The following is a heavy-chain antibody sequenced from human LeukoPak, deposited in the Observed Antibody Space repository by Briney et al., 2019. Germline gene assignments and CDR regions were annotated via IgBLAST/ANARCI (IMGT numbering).Heavy chain of an antibody. CDR1: GVILSNYA. V-gene: IGHV3-30-3*02. Sequence: GGSLRLSCTASGVILSNYAMHWVRRPPGRGLEWVAVISFDGTNKYYGDSVKARFTISRDNSKSTLYLQMNSLRAEDTAVYYCAKHSTTSSNWFDPWGQGTLVTVSS. D-gene: IGHD2/OR15-2a*01. CDR2: ISFDGTNK. J-gene: IGHJ5*02. CDR3: AKHSTTSSNWFDP.